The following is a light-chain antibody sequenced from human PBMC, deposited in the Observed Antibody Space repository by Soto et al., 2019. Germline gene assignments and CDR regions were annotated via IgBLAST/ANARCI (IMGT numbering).Light chain of an antibody. Sequence: EIVLTQSPGTLSLSQGERATLSCRASQSVSSSYLAWYQQKPGRAPRLLIYGASSRATGIPDRFSGSGSGTDFTLTIRRLEPEDFAVYYCQQYGSSPLTFGGGTKVDIK. V-gene: IGKV3-20*01. CDR1: QSVSSSY. CDR3: QQYGSSPLT. J-gene: IGKJ4*01. CDR2: GAS.